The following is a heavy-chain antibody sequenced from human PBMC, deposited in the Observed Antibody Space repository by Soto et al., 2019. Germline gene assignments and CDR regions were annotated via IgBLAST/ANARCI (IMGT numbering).Heavy chain of an antibody. CDR2: INRDANDI. CDR3: ARDVPHNWFDS. D-gene: IGHD3-10*02. Sequence: GGSLILSCETSRGAFGDYWMHWVRQAPGEGLVWVSRINRDANDIIYADSVKGRFTASRDNAKNMVFLQMNSLRVEDTAVYYCARDVPHNWFDSWGPGTLVNVSS. CDR1: RGAFGDYW. V-gene: IGHV3-74*01. J-gene: IGHJ5*01.